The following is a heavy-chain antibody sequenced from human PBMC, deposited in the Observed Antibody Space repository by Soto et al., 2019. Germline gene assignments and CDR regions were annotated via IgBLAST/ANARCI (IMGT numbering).Heavy chain of an antibody. D-gene: IGHD3-22*01. V-gene: IGHV4-31*03. Sequence: PSETLSLTCTVSGGSISSGGYYWSWIRQHPGKGLEWIGYIYYSGSTYYNPSLKSRVTISVDTSKNQFSLKLSSVTAAGTAVYYCARNGDSSGYYYDPFDYWGQGTLVTVSS. CDR3: ARNGDSSGYYYDPFDY. CDR1: GGSISSGGYY. CDR2: IYYSGST. J-gene: IGHJ4*02.